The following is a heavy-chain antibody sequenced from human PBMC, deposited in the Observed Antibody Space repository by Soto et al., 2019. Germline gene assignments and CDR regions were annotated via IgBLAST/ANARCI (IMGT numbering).Heavy chain of an antibody. CDR2: INHGGST. D-gene: IGHD3-10*01. CDR1: GGSFSGYY. CDR3: ARVPTMVRGVISGDDYFDY. J-gene: IGHJ4*02. V-gene: IGHV4-34*01. Sequence: QVQLQQWGTGLLKPSETLSLTCAVYGGSFSGYYWSWIRQPPGKGLEWIGEINHGGSTNYNPSLKSRVTISVDTSKNQFSLKLSSVTAADTAVYYCARVPTMVRGVISGDDYFDYWGQGTLVTVSS.